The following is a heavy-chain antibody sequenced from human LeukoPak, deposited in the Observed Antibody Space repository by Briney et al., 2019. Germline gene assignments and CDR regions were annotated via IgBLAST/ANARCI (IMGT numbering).Heavy chain of an antibody. CDR3: ARDFGITFGGPVASPYY. D-gene: IGHD3-16*01. J-gene: IGHJ4*02. Sequence: GGSLRLSCAASGFTFSSYSMNWVRQAPGKGLEWVSSISISSSYIYYADSVKGRFTISRDNAKNSLYLQMNSLRAEDTAVYYCARDFGITFGGPVASPYYWGQGTLVTVSS. CDR2: ISISSSYI. V-gene: IGHV3-21*01. CDR1: GFTFSSYS.